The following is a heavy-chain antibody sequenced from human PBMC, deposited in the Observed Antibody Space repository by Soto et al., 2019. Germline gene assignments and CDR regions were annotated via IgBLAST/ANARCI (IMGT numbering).Heavy chain of an antibody. CDR1: GFTFSSYG. J-gene: IGHJ4*02. V-gene: IGHV3-30*18. Sequence: GGSLRLSCAASGFTFSSYGMHWVRQAPGKGLEWVAVISYDGSNKYYADSVKGRFTISRDNSKNTLYLQMNSLRAEDTAVYYCAKDVEFQAAAGIGFDYWGQGTLVTVSS. CDR3: AKDVEFQAAAGIGFDY. D-gene: IGHD6-13*01. CDR2: ISYDGSNK.